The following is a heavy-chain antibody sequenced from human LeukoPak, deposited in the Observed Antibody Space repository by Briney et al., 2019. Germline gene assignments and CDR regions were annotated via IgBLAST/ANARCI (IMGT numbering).Heavy chain of an antibody. J-gene: IGHJ4*02. CDR3: AKDISDNYNLFDY. Sequence: HPGGSLRLSCAASGFTFSSYAMSWVRQAPGKGLEWVSAISGSGGSTYYADSVKGRLTISRDNSNNMLYLQLNSLRAEDTAVYYCAKDISDNYNLFDYWGQGTLVTVSS. D-gene: IGHD1-1*01. CDR1: GFTFSSYA. CDR2: ISGSGGST. V-gene: IGHV3-23*01.